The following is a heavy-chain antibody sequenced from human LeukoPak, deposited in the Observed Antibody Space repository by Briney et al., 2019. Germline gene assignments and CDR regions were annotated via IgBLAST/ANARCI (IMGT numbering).Heavy chain of an antibody. CDR2: IYYSGST. CDR3: ARASITMVRGVDY. CDR1: GGSISSYY. Sequence: PSETLSLTCTVSGGSISSYYWGWIRQPPGKGLEWIGYIYYSGSTNYNPSLKSRVTISVDTPKNQFSLKLSSVTAADTAVYYCARASITMVRGVDYWGQGALVTVSS. D-gene: IGHD3-10*01. V-gene: IGHV4-59*01. J-gene: IGHJ4*02.